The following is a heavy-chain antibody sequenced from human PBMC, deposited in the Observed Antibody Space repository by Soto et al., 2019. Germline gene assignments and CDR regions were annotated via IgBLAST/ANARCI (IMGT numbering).Heavy chain of an antibody. CDR2: IIPIFGTA. Sequence: QVQLVQSGAEVKKPGSSVKVSCKASGGTFSSYAISWVRQAPGQGLEWMGGIIPIFGTANYAQKFQGRVTITADKSTSTAYMELSSLRSEDTAVYYCARDVRQQQLVRAYYYYGMDVRGQGTTVTVSS. V-gene: IGHV1-69*06. D-gene: IGHD6-13*01. J-gene: IGHJ6*02. CDR3: ARDVRQQQLVRAYYYYGMDV. CDR1: GGTFSSYA.